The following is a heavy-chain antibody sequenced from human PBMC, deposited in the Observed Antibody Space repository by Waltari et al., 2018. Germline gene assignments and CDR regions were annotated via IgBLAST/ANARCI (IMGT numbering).Heavy chain of an antibody. CDR2: IIPIFGTA. CDR1: GGTFSSYA. V-gene: IGHV1-69*13. D-gene: IGHD6-13*01. Sequence: QVQLVQSGAEVKKPGSSVKVSCKASGGTFSSYAISWVRQAPGQGLEWMGRIIPIFGTANHAQKFQGRVTITADKSTSTAYMELSSLRSEDTAVYYCARGKAAAGPSQYYFDYWGQGTLVTVSS. J-gene: IGHJ4*02. CDR3: ARGKAAAGPSQYYFDY.